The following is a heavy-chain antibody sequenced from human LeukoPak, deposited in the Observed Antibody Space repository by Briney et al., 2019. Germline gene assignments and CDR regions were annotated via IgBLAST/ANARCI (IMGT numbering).Heavy chain of an antibody. Sequence: HAGVSLRRSCTASGFSFSGHWMHWARQLPGKGLVWVSRISPTGSTTSYADSVKGRFTVSRDNAKNTLYLQVNNLRAEDTAVYYCARGPNSNWSGLDFWGQGTLLTVSS. D-gene: IGHD6-6*01. CDR2: ISPTGSTT. J-gene: IGHJ4*02. CDR1: GFSFSGHW. V-gene: IGHV3-74*01. CDR3: ARGPNSNWSGLDF.